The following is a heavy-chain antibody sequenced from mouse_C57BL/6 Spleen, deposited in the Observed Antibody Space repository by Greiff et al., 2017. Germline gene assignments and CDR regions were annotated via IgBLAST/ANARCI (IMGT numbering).Heavy chain of an antibody. Sequence: EVQGVESGGGLVKPGGSLKLSCAASGFTFSDYGMHWVRQAPEKGLAWVAYISSGSSTIYYADTVKGRFTISRDNAKNTLFLQMTSLRSEDTAMYYCARPLLTGPAWFAYWGQGTLVTVSA. D-gene: IGHD4-1*01. CDR3: ARPLLTGPAWFAY. CDR2: ISSGSSTI. V-gene: IGHV5-17*01. J-gene: IGHJ3*01. CDR1: GFTFSDYG.